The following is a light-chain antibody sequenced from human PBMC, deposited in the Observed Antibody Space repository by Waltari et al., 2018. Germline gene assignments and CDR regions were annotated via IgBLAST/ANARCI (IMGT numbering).Light chain of an antibody. J-gene: IGKJ2*01. CDR2: KAS. V-gene: IGKV1-5*03. CDR1: QSISSW. CDR3: QQYNSYPYT. Sequence: DIQMTQSPSTLSTSVGDRVTITCRASQSISSWLAWYQQKPGKAPKLLIYKASSLESGVPSRFSGSGSGTEFTLTISSLQPDDFATYYCQQYNSYPYTFGQGTKLEIK.